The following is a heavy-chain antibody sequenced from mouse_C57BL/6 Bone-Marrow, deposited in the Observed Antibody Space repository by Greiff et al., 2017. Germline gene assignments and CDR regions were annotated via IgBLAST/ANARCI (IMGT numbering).Heavy chain of an antibody. CDR2: ISSGSSTI. J-gene: IGHJ2*01. CDR3: ARFPFFDY. CDR1: GFTFSDYG. V-gene: IGHV5-17*01. Sequence: EVKLMESGGGLVKPGGSLKLSCAASGFTFSDYGMHWVRQAPEQGLEWVAYISSGSSTIYYADTVKGRFTISRDNAKNTLFLQMTSLRSEDTAMYYCARFPFFDYWGQGTTLTVSS.